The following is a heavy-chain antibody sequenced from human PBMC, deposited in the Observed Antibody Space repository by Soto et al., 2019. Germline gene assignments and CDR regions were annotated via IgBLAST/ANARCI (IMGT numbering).Heavy chain of an antibody. CDR3: ARRVKVVVAALPLTPNHWYLDL. D-gene: IGHD2-15*01. CDR1: GGSISSGGSH. J-gene: IGHJ2*01. V-gene: IGHV4-39*01. CDR2: IYYTGST. Sequence: QLQLQESGPGLVKPSETLSLTCTVSGGSISSGGSHWGWIRQPPGKGLEWIGTIYYTGSTNYKPSLARRVTISVDTYENKSSLKLSSVNAADTAVYYRARRVKVVVAALPLTPNHWYLDLSGRGTLVTVSS.